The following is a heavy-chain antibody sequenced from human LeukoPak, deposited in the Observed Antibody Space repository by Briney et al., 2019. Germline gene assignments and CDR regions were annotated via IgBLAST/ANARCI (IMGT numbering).Heavy chain of an antibody. CDR2: ISGSGGST. CDR3: AKGGRNTASDY. Sequence: GGALRLSCAASGFTFSSDAMSWVRQAPGKGVEWVSAISGSGGSTYYADSVEGRFTISRDNSKNTLYLQMNSLRAEDTAVYYCAKGGRNTASDYWGQGTLVTVSS. CDR1: GFTFSSDA. D-gene: IGHD5-18*01. V-gene: IGHV3-23*01. J-gene: IGHJ4*02.